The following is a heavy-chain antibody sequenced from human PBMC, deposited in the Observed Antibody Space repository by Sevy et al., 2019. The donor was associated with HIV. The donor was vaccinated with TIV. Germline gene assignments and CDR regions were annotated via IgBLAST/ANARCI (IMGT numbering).Heavy chain of an antibody. J-gene: IGHJ4*02. CDR2: IRTKAYGGTT. D-gene: IGHD6-19*01. Sequence: GGSLRLSCAASGFTFSNAWMSWVRQAPGKGLEWVGFIRTKAYGGTTEYAASVKGRFTISRDDSKNIAYLQMNSLKTEDTAVYYCARDHYSRAWYGGDFDYWGQGTLVTVSS. V-gene: IGHV3-49*04. CDR3: ARDHYSRAWYGGDFDY. CDR1: GFTFSNAW.